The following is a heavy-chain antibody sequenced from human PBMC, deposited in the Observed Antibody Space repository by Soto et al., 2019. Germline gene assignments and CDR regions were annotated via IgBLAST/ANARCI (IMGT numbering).Heavy chain of an antibody. Sequence: PGGSLRLSCAASGFTFSNACMSWVRQAPGKGLEWVGRIKSKTDGGTTDYAAPVKGRFTISRDDSKNTLYLQMNSLKTEDTAVYYCTTSKFRYCSSTSCYYDYWGQGTLVTVSS. CDR3: TTSKFRYCSSTSCYYDY. D-gene: IGHD2-2*01. J-gene: IGHJ4*02. CDR1: GFTFSNAC. V-gene: IGHV3-15*01. CDR2: IKSKTDGGTT.